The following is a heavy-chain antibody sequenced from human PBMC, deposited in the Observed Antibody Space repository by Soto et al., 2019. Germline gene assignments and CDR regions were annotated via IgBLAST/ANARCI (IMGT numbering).Heavy chain of an antibody. Sequence: GGSLILSCAASGFNFDAYVMNWVRQAPGKGLEWVSIISFTGDSRYYADPVKDRFTISRDNSQNTLYLQMNSLRAEDTAVYYCAKKSCSSPGCPYGMDVWGQGTTVTVSS. CDR1: GFNFDAYV. D-gene: IGHD2-2*01. J-gene: IGHJ6*02. CDR3: AKKSCSSPGCPYGMDV. V-gene: IGHV3-23*01. CDR2: ISFTGDSR.